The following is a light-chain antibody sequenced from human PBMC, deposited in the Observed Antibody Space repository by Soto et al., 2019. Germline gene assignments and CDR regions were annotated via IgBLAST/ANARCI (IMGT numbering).Light chain of an antibody. CDR2: GAA. Sequence: EIVMTQSPAILSVSPGXRATLSCRANESISSNLAWYQQKPGRAPRLLIYGAATRATGIPARFSGSGSGTDFTLTINSLQSEDFAVYYCQMYNNWVGTFGGGTKVDIK. CDR1: ESISSN. J-gene: IGKJ4*01. V-gene: IGKV3-15*01. CDR3: QMYNNWVGT.